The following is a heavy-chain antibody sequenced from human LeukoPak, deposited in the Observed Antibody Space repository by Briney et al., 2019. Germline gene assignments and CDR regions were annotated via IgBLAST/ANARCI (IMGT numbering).Heavy chain of an antibody. V-gene: IGHV4-4*02. J-gene: IGHJ5*02. D-gene: IGHD1-26*01. CDR1: GFTFSSYG. CDR2: IFHSGSI. Sequence: GSLRLSCAASGFTFSSYGMHWVRQAPGKGLEWIGEIFHSGSINYNPSLKSRVTMSLDKSKNQLSLKLTSVTAADTAVYYCAREVISTSYSNSRWFDPWGQGTLVTVSS. CDR3: AREVISTSYSNSRWFDP.